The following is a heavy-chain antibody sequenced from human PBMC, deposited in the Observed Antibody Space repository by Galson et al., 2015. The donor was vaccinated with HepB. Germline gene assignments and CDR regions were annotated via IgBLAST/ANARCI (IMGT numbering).Heavy chain of an antibody. D-gene: IGHD3-3*01. Sequence: LSLTCTVSGGSISSRSDYWGWIRQPPGKGLEWIGSLYYSGSTDYNPSLKSRVTMSVDTSKNQFSLRLSSVTAADTAVYYCARDKKGETTIFGVVSYYYYMDVWGKGTTVTVSS. V-gene: IGHV4-39*07. CDR1: GGSISSRSDY. CDR3: ARDKKGETTIFGVVSYYYYMDV. J-gene: IGHJ6*03. CDR2: LYYSGST.